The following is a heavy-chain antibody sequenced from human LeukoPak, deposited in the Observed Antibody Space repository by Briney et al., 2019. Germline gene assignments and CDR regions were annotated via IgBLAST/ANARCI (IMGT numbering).Heavy chain of an antibody. D-gene: IGHD7-27*01. J-gene: IGHJ3*02. V-gene: IGHV3-33*01. Sequence: GGSLRLSCAASGFTFSSYGMRWVRQAPGKGLEWVAVIWYDGSNKYYADSVKGRFTISRDNSKNTLYLQMNSLRAEDTAVYYCARDRLNWGTDAFDIWGQGTMVTVSS. CDR1: GFTFSSYG. CDR3: ARDRLNWGTDAFDI. CDR2: IWYDGSNK.